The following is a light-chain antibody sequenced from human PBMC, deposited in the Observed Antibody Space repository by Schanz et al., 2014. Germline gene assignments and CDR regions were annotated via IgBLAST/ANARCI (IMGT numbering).Light chain of an antibody. CDR2: GAS. CDR1: QSVSSHN. Sequence: EVVLTQSPGTLSLSPGERATLSCRASQSVSSHNFAWYQQKPGQAPRLLIYGASSRATGIPDRFSGSGSGTDFTLTISRLEPEDFAVYYCQQFGSSPPVTFGQGTKLEIK. V-gene: IGKV3-20*01. CDR3: QQFGSSPPVT. J-gene: IGKJ2*01.